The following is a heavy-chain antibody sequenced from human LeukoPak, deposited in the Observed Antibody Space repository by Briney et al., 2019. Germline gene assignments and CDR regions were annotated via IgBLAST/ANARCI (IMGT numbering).Heavy chain of an antibody. Sequence: SGTLSLTCAVYGGSFSGYYWSWIRQPPGKGLEWIGEINHSGSTNYNPSLKSRVTISVDTSKNQFSLKLSSVTAADTAVYYCARGRGDSSGYYYFDYWGQGTLVTVSS. CDR1: GGSFSGYY. J-gene: IGHJ4*02. CDR3: ARGRGDSSGYYYFDY. V-gene: IGHV4-34*01. CDR2: INHSGST. D-gene: IGHD3-22*01.